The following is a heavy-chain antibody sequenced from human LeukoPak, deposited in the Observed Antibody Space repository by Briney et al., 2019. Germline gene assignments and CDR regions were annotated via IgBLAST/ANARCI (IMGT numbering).Heavy chain of an antibody. CDR2: ISGSGGST. V-gene: IGHV3-23*01. D-gene: IGHD2-2*02. CDR3: AKDCSSTSCYTDY. J-gene: IGHJ4*02. Sequence: GGSLRLSCAASGFTFSSYAMSWVRQAPGKGLEWVSAISGSGGSTYYADSVEGRFTISRDNSKNTLYLQMNSLRAEDTAVYYCAKDCSSTSCYTDYWGQGTLVTVSS. CDR1: GFTFSSYA.